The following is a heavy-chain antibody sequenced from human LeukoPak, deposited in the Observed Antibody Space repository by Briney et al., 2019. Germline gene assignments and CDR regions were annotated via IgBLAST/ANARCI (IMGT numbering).Heavy chain of an antibody. CDR3: ARSIHFSGWYYDY. Sequence: SETLSLTCTVSGGSISSYYWSWIRPPPGKGLEWIGFIYYSGTPNYNPSLKSRVTISVDTSRTQLSLKLSSVTAADTAVYYCARSIHFSGWYYDYWSQGTLVTVSS. V-gene: IGHV4-59*01. J-gene: IGHJ4*02. CDR2: IYYSGTP. CDR1: GGSISSYY. D-gene: IGHD6-19*01.